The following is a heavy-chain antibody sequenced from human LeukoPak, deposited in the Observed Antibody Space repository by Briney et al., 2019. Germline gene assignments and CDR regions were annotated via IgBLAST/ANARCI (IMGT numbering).Heavy chain of an antibody. D-gene: IGHD1-26*01. V-gene: IGHV5-51*01. CDR2: IYPGDSDT. Sequence: GESLKISCKGSGYRFNNYWIGWARQMPGKGLEWMGIIYPGDSDTRYSPSFQGQVTISADKSISTAYLQWSSLKASDTAMYYCAIYSDTYYFDHWGQGTLVTVSS. CDR3: AIYSDTYYFDH. J-gene: IGHJ4*02. CDR1: GYRFNNYW.